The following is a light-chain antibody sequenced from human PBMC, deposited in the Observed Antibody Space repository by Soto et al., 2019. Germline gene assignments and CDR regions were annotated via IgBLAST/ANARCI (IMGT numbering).Light chain of an antibody. CDR3: SSYTPRSTLVF. CDR1: SSDVGGYNY. Sequence: QSVLTQPASVSGSPGQSITISCTGTSSDVGGYNYVSWYQQHPGKAPKLMIYDVSNRPSGVSNRFSGSKSGNTASLTISGLQAEDEADYYCSSYTPRSTLVFFGGGTKLTVL. CDR2: DVS. V-gene: IGLV2-14*01. J-gene: IGLJ2*01.